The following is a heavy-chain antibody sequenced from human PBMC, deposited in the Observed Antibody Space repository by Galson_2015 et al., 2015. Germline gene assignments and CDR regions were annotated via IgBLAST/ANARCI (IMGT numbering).Heavy chain of an antibody. V-gene: IGHV5-51*01. CDR3: ARHMAVSSGWYGDAFDI. Sequence: QSGAEVKKPGESLKISCKGSGSSFTSYWIGWVRQMPGKGLEWMGIIYPGDSDTRYSPSFQGQVTISADKSISTAYLQWSSLKASGTAMYYCARHMAVSSGWYGDAFDIWGQGTMVTVSS. CDR1: GSSFTSYW. D-gene: IGHD6-19*01. CDR2: IYPGDSDT. J-gene: IGHJ3*02.